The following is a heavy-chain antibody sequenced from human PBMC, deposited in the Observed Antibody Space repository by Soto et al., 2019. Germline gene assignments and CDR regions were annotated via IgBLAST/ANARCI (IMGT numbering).Heavy chain of an antibody. J-gene: IGHJ4*02. D-gene: IGHD2-2*01. Sequence: QVQLMESGGGVLQPGRSLRLSCAVSGFTFSSYAMYWVRQAPGKGLEWVAIISFDGGNKFYADSVKGRFTISRDNSKNTLYLQMSSLRVEDTAVYYCARDILYSYARDYWGQGTLVTVSS. CDR1: GFTFSSYA. CDR3: ARDILYSYARDY. CDR2: ISFDGGNK. V-gene: IGHV3-30-3*01.